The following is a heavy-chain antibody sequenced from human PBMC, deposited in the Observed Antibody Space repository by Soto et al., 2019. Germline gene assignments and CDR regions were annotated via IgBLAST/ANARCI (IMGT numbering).Heavy chain of an antibody. V-gene: IGHV3-33*01. CDR1: GLTSSSYG. CDR2: IWYDGSNK. Sequence: PGGSLRLACAACGLTSSSYGIHWGRQTTGKGLEWVAVIWYDGSNKYYADSVKGRFTISRDNSKNTLYLQMNSLRAEDTAVYYCARDYDILTDHMEGDAFDNWGQGTMVTVSS. J-gene: IGHJ3*02. CDR3: ARDYDILTDHMEGDAFDN. D-gene: IGHD3-9*01.